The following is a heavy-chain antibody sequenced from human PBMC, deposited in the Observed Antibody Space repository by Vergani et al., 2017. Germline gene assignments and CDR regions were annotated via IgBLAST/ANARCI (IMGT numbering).Heavy chain of an antibody. CDR3: ARDPRGLDYYYYMDV. CDR2: IWYDGSNK. D-gene: IGHD5/OR15-5a*01. Sequence: QVQLVESGGGVVQPGRSLRLSCAASGFTFSSYGMHWVRQAPGKGLEWVAVIWYDGSNKYYADSVKGRFTISRDNSKNTLYLQMNSLRAEDTAVYYCARDPRGLDYYYYMDVWGKGTTVTVSS. V-gene: IGHV3-30*19. J-gene: IGHJ6*03. CDR1: GFTFSSYG.